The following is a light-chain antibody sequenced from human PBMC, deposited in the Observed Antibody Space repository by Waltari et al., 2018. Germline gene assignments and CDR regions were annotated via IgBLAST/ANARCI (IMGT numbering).Light chain of an antibody. CDR3: QQYIDWPQYT. V-gene: IGKV3-15*01. J-gene: IGKJ2*01. CDR1: QRVSNY. Sequence: EIVMTQSPAIMSVSPGERVTLSCRASQRVSNYLAWYQQVPGQAPRLLIYGAHTRATGVPDRFSGSGSVTDFTLTVSSLQSEDFGVYYCQQYIDWPQYTFGQGTKLEIK. CDR2: GAH.